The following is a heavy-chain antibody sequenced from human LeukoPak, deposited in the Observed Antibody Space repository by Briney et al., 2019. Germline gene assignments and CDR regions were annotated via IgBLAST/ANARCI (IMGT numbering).Heavy chain of an antibody. CDR3: ARGWGLSYYYYGMDV. CDR1: GGSFSGYY. D-gene: IGHD7-27*01. J-gene: IGHJ6*02. Sequence: ETLSLTCAVYGGSFSGYYWSWIRQPPGKGLEWIGEINHSGSTNYNPSLKSRVTISVDTSKNQFSLKLSSVTAADTAVYYCARGWGLSYYYYGMDVWGQGTTVTVSS. V-gene: IGHV4-34*01. CDR2: INHSGST.